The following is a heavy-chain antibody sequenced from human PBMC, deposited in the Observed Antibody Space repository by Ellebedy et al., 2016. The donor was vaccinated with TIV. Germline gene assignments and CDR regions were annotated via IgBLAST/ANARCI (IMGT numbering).Heavy chain of an antibody. J-gene: IGHJ4*02. CDR2: MFSGGNT. V-gene: IGHV3-53*01. CDR3: ARDQMDY. Sequence: GESLKISCAASGLTVSSNYMSWIRQAPGKGLEWVSIMFSGGNTYYADSVRGRFTISRDNSKNTLNLQMNSLGAEDTAVYYCARDQMDYWGQGTLVTVSS. CDR1: GLTVSSNY.